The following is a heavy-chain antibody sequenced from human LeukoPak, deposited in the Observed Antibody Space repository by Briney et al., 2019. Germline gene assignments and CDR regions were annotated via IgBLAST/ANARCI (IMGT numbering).Heavy chain of an antibody. V-gene: IGHV1-2*02. J-gene: IGHJ4*02. CDR1: GYTFTSYD. Sequence: ASVKVSCKASGYTFTSYDINWVRQAPGQGLEWMGWINPNSGGTNYAQKFQGRVTMTRDTSISTAYMELSRLTSDDTAVYYCARDAIVRDYSNSDYWGQGTLVTVSS. CDR3: ARDAIVRDYSNSDY. CDR2: INPNSGGT. D-gene: IGHD4-11*01.